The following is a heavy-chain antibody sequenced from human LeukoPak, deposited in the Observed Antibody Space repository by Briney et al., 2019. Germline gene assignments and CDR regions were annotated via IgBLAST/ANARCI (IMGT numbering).Heavy chain of an antibody. V-gene: IGHV3-23*01. CDR2: ISGSGGST. Sequence: PGGSLRLSCAASGFTFSSYGMSWVRQAPGKGLEWVSAISGSGGSTYYADSVKGRFTISRDNSKNTLYLQMNSLRAEDTAVYYCAKDEVNIVVVPAAIRVAGLLFDYWGQGTLVTVSS. CDR3: AKDEVNIVVVPAAIRVAGLLFDY. CDR1: GFTFSSYG. J-gene: IGHJ4*02. D-gene: IGHD2-2*01.